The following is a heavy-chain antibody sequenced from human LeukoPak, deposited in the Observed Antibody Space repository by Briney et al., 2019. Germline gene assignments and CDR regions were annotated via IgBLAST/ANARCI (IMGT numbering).Heavy chain of an antibody. CDR2: ISYDGSNK. Sequence: PGRSLRLSCAASGFTFSSYAMHWVRQAPGKGLEWVAVISYDGSNKYYADSVKGRFTISRDNSKNTLYLQMNSLRAEDTAVYYCAREGVDYCGQGTLVTVSS. CDR1: GFTFSSYA. D-gene: IGHD2-8*01. J-gene: IGHJ4*02. V-gene: IGHV3-30-3*01. CDR3: AREGVDY.